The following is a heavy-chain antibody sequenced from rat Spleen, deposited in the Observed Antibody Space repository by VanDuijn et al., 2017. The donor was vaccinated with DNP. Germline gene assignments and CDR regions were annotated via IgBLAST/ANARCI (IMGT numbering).Heavy chain of an antibody. D-gene: IGHD5-1*01. Sequence: EVQLVESGGGVVQPGRSLKLSCAASGFTFSDYNMAWVRQAPKRGLEWVASITTSGSRTYYPDSVKGRFTISRDNANNSLYLQMSSLQSEDTATYYCARQTGRAYFDYWGQGVMVTVSS. CDR2: ITTSGSRT. J-gene: IGHJ2*01. CDR3: ARQTGRAYFDY. V-gene: IGHV5-7*01. CDR1: GFTFSDYN.